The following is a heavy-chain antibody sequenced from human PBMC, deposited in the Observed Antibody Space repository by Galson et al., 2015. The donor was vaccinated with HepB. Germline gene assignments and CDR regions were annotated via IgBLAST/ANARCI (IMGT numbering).Heavy chain of an antibody. Sequence: LSLTCTVSGGSISSYYWSWIRQPPGKGLEWIGYIYYSGSTNYNPSLKSRVTISVDTSKNQFSLKLSSVTAADTAVYYCARVRADRSGSYYVFSPPDYYYGMDVWGQGTTVTVSS. V-gene: IGHV4-59*01. CDR2: IYYSGST. J-gene: IGHJ6*02. D-gene: IGHD3-10*01. CDR3: ARVRADRSGSYYVFSPPDYYYGMDV. CDR1: GGSISSYY.